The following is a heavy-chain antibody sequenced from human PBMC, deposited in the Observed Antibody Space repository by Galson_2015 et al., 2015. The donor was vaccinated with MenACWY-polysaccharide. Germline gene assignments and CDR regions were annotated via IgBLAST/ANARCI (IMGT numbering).Heavy chain of an antibody. D-gene: IGHD2-2*01. Sequence: SLRLSCAASGSRFSNSGMHWVRQAPGKGLEWVAVIQYDGGNKVYADSVKGRFTISSDNSKNTVFLEMNTLGVEDTAVFYCAREGSRIVFHAFDIWGQGTMVTVSS. CDR2: IQYDGGNK. CDR1: GSRFSNSG. V-gene: IGHV3-33*01. J-gene: IGHJ3*02. CDR3: AREGSRIVFHAFDI.